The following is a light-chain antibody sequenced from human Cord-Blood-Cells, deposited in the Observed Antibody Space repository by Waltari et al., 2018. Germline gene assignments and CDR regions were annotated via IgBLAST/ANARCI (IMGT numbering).Light chain of an antibody. CDR1: QSISSY. CDR2: AAS. CDR3: QQSYSTWT. V-gene: IGKV1-39*01. J-gene: IGKJ1*01. Sequence: DIQRTQPPSSLSASVGDRVTITFRASQSISSYLNWYQQKPGKAPKLLIYAASSLQSGVPSRFSGSGSGTDFTLTISSLQPEDFATYYCQQSYSTWTFGQGTKVEIK.